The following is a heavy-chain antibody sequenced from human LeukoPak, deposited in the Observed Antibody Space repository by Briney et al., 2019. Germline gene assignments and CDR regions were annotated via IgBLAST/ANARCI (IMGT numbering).Heavy chain of an antibody. CDR1: GFTVSSNY. J-gene: IGHJ4*02. D-gene: IGHD3-22*01. CDR3: ARERSSSGYRFDY. V-gene: IGHV3-66*01. Sequence: GGSLRLSCAASGFTVSSNYMSWVRQAPGKGLEWVSVVCSGGSTYYADSVKGRFTISRDNSKNTLYLQMNSLRAEDTAVYYCARERSSSGYRFDYWGQGTLVTVSS. CDR2: VCSGGST.